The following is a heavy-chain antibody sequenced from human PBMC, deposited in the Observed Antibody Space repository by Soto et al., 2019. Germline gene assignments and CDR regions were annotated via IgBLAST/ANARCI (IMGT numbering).Heavy chain of an antibody. V-gene: IGHV2-26*01. CDR1: GFSLSNARMG. CDR2: IFSNDEK. J-gene: IGHJ5*02. CDR3: ARHIVATIRSGNWFDP. Sequence: QVTLKESGPVLVKPTETLTLTCTVSGFSLSNARMGVSWIRQPPGKALEWLAHIFSNDEKSYSTSLKSRLTISKDTSKGQVVLTVTNMDPVDTATYYCARHIVATIRSGNWFDPWGQGTLVTVSS. D-gene: IGHD5-12*01.